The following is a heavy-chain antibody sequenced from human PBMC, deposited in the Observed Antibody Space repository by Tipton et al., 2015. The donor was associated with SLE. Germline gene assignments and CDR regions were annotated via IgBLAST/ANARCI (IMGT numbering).Heavy chain of an antibody. Sequence: QSGAEVKKPGASVKVSCKASGYTFTSYDINWVRQAPGQGLEWMGRINPNSGGTNYAQKFQGRVTMTRDTSISTAYMELSRLRSDDTAVYYCARDIAAADGYFDLWGRGTLVTVSS. V-gene: IGHV1-2*06. D-gene: IGHD6-13*01. CDR2: INPNSGGT. CDR3: ARDIAAADGYFDL. J-gene: IGHJ2*01. CDR1: GYTFTSYD.